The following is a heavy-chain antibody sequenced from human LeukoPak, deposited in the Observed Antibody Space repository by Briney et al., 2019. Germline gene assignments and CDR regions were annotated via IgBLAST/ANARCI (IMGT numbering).Heavy chain of an antibody. Sequence: HPGGSLRLSCAASGFTFSSYGMHWVRQAPGKGLEWVAFIRYDGSNKYYADSVKGRFTISRDNSKNTLYLQMNSLRAEDTAVYYCAKAVPIRGYSGYDPTPFDYWGQGTLVTVSS. CDR3: AKAVPIRGYSGYDPTPFDY. CDR2: IRYDGSNK. J-gene: IGHJ4*02. CDR1: GFTFSSYG. V-gene: IGHV3-30*02. D-gene: IGHD5-12*01.